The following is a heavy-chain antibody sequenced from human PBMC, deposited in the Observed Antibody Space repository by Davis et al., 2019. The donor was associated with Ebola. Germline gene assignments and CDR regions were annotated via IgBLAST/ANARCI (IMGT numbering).Heavy chain of an antibody. CDR1: GYTFTSYA. Sequence: ASVKVSCKASGYTFTSYAMHWVRQAPGQRLEWMGWINAGNGNTKYSQKFQGRVTITRDTSASTAYMELSSLRSEDTAVYYCARGVTMVRFPVWFDPWGQGTLVTVSS. CDR3: ARGVTMVRFPVWFDP. D-gene: IGHD3-10*01. CDR2: INAGNGNT. J-gene: IGHJ5*02. V-gene: IGHV1-3*01.